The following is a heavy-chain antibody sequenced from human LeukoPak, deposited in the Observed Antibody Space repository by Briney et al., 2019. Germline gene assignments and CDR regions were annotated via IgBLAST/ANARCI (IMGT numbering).Heavy chain of an antibody. J-gene: IGHJ4*02. Sequence: PGGSPRLSCEASTFTFTPGWMSWVRQAPGKGQEWVAMIKRDGGEKHYVYSVKGRFTISRDNAKKSLYLQMDSLRDEDTAVYYCASLDTAHPSGVYWGQGTLVTVSS. V-gene: IGHV3-7*01. CDR1: TFTFTPGW. D-gene: IGHD5-18*01. CDR2: IKRDGGEK. CDR3: ASLDTAHPSGVY.